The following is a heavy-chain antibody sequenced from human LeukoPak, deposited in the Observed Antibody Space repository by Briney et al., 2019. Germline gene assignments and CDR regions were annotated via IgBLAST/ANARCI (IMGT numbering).Heavy chain of an antibody. Sequence: SVKVSCKASGGTFSSYAISWVRQAPGQGLEWMGWISAYNGNTNYAQKFQGRVTITADESTSTAYMELSSLRSEDTAVYYCASHYDFWSGYYFWGQGTLVTVSS. V-gene: IGHV1-69*13. J-gene: IGHJ4*02. D-gene: IGHD3-3*01. CDR2: ISAYNGNT. CDR3: ASHYDFWSGYYF. CDR1: GGTFSSYA.